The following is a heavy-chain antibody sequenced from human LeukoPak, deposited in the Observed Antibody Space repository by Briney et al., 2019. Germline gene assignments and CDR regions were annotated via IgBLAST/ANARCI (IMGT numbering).Heavy chain of an antibody. CDR2: INPNSGGT. CDR3: ARSQRFLEWLFVRFEDGMDV. D-gene: IGHD3-3*01. Sequence: REASVKVSCKASGYTFTSYYMHWVRQAPGQGLEWMGWINPNSGGTNYAQRFQGWVTMTRDTSISTAYMELSRLRSDDTAVYYCARSQRFLEWLFVRFEDGMDVWGQGTTVTVSS. J-gene: IGHJ6*02. V-gene: IGHV1-2*04. CDR1: GYTFTSYY.